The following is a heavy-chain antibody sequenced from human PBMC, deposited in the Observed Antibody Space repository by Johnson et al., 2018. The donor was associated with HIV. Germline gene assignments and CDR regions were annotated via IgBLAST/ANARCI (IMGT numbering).Heavy chain of an antibody. CDR2: IYSGGSTI. J-gene: IGHJ3*02. CDR3: ARDVGLLAYCGGDCADAFDI. V-gene: IGHV3-53*02. CDR1: GFTVSSNY. D-gene: IGHD2-21*01. Sequence: MQLVETGGGLIQPGGSLRLSCAASGFTVSSNYMSWVRQAPGKGLEWVSVIYSGGSTIYYADSVKGRFTISRDNAKNSLYLQMNSLRAEDTAVYYCARDVGLLAYCGGDCADAFDIWGQGTMVTVSS.